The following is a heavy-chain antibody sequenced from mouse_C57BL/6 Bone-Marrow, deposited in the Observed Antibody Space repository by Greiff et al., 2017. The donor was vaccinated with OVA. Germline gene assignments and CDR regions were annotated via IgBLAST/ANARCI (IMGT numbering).Heavy chain of an antibody. CDR3: ARSGKFAY. V-gene: IGHV1-80*01. Sequence: QVQLQQPGAELVKPGASVKLSCKASGYTFTSYWMHWVKQRPGKGLEWIGQIYPGDGDTNYNGKFKGKATLTADKSSSTAYMQLSSLTSEDSAVYFCARSGKFAYWGQGTLVTVSA. CDR1: GYTFTSYW. J-gene: IGHJ3*01. CDR2: IYPGDGDT.